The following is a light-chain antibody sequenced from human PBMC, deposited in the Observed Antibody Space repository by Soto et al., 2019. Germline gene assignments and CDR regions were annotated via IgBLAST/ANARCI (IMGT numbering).Light chain of an antibody. Sequence: EVALTQTTGTLALSRGERATLSCRASQSVSSNYLALDQQKRGQAPRLLIYDASNRATGIPARFSGSGSGTDFTLTISSLEPEDFAVYYCQQRSDWPRITFGQGTLLEIK. CDR1: QSVSSNY. CDR3: QQRSDWPRIT. CDR2: DAS. J-gene: IGKJ5*01. V-gene: IGKV3-11*01.